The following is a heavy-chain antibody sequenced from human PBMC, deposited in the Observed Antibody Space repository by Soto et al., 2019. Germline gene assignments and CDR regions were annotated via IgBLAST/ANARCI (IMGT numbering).Heavy chain of an antibody. Sequence: ASVKVSCKASGYTFTSYAMNWVRQAPGQGLEWMGWINTNTGNPTYAQGFTGRFVFSLDTSVSTAYLQICSLKAEDTAVYYCARDQDYDFWSGYHQHRYGMDVWGQGTTVTVSS. CDR2: INTNTGNP. V-gene: IGHV7-4-1*01. D-gene: IGHD3-3*01. CDR1: GYTFTSYA. CDR3: ARDQDYDFWSGYHQHRYGMDV. J-gene: IGHJ6*02.